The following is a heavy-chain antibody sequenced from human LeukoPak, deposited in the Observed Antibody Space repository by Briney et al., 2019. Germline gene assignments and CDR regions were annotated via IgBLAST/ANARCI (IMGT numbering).Heavy chain of an antibody. CDR2: IRYDGSNK. V-gene: IGHV3-30*02. J-gene: IGHJ4*02. Sequence: GGSLRLSCAVSGFTFGSYWMSWVRQAPGKGLEWVAFIRYDGSNKYYADSVRGRFTISRDNSKNTLYLQMNSLRAEDTAVYYCAKPSSYYDSSGYLLGYWGQGTLVTVSS. CDR3: AKPSSYYDSSGYLLGY. D-gene: IGHD3-22*01. CDR1: GFTFGSYW.